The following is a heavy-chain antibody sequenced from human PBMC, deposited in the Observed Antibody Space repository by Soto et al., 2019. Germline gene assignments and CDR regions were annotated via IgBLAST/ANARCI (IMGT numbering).Heavy chain of an antibody. CDR3: ARHGSF. V-gene: IGHV4-39*01. J-gene: IGHJ1*01. CDR1: GVSISGTSYY. Sequence: QLQLQESGPGLVKPSATLSLTCTVSGVSISGTSYYWGWIRQTPAKGLEWIGTIYYSGETFYNPSLKSRVTISIDTSKNHFSLNLTSVTAADTAIYYCARHGSFWGQGALVTVSS. CDR2: IYYSGET. D-gene: IGHD3-16*02.